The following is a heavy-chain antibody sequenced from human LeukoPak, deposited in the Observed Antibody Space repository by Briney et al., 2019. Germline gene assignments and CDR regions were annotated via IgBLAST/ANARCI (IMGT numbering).Heavy chain of an antibody. Sequence: GGSLRLPCAASGFTLSSHDVHWVRQATGRGLEWVSGIGIAGDTYYLASVKGRFTVSRENAKNSLYLQMSSLRAGDTAVYFCARVFLSAFDVWGHGTMVTVSS. CDR3: ARVFLSAFDV. J-gene: IGHJ3*01. D-gene: IGHD2/OR15-2a*01. CDR2: IGIAGDT. CDR1: GFTLSSHD. V-gene: IGHV3-13*04.